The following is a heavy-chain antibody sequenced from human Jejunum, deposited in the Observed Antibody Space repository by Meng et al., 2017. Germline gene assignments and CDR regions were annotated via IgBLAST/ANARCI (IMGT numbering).Heavy chain of an antibody. CDR2: INPNSGGT. CDR3: ARDYGDKSPPNWFDP. D-gene: IGHD4-23*01. J-gene: IGHJ5*02. CDR1: GYTFTGYY. Sequence: ASVKVSCKASGYTFTGYYMHWVRQAPGQGLEWMGRINPNSGGTNYAQKFQGRVTMTRDTSISTAYMELSSLRSDDTAVYYCARDYGDKSPPNWFDPWGQGTLVTVSS. V-gene: IGHV1-2*06.